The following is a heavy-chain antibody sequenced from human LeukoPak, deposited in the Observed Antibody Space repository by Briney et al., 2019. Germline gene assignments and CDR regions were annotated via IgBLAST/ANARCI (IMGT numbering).Heavy chain of an antibody. CDR1: SSYY. D-gene: IGHD3-3*01. Sequence: SSYYWGWIRQPPGKGLEWVSAISGSGGSTYYADSVKGRFTISRDNSKNTLYLQMNSLRAEDTAVYYCAKGLIPFSRDYDFWSGYYGGLDYWGQGTLVTVSS. V-gene: IGHV3-23*01. J-gene: IGHJ4*02. CDR3: AKGLIPFSRDYDFWSGYYGGLDY. CDR2: ISGSGGST.